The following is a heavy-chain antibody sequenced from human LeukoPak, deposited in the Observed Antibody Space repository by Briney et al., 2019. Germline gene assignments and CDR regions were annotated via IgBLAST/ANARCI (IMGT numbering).Heavy chain of an antibody. D-gene: IGHD3-10*01. CDR2: ISAYNGNT. V-gene: IGHV1-18*04. CDR3: ARDRYYGSGTYFDY. CDR1: GYTFTSYG. J-gene: IGHJ4*02. Sequence: GASVTVSCKASGYTFTSYGISWVRQAPGQGLEWMGWISAYNGNTNYAQKLQGRVTITTDTSTSTAYMELRSLRSDDTAVYYCARDRYYGSGTYFDYWGQGTLVTVSS.